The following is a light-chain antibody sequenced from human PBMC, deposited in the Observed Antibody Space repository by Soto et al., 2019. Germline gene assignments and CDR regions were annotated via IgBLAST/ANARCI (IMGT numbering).Light chain of an antibody. CDR1: QSVTRSS. CDR3: LHYGTAQWT. Sequence: EVVLTQSPVTLSLSPGERATLSCRASQSVTRSSLAWYQQKPGQSPRLLISGASSRATGIPDRFSGGGSGTDFIFNISSLEPEDFAMYYCLHYGTAQWTFGQGTKV. J-gene: IGKJ1*01. CDR2: GAS. V-gene: IGKV3-20*01.